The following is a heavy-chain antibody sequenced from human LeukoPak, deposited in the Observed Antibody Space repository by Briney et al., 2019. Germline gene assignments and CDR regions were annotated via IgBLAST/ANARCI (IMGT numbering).Heavy chain of an antibody. D-gene: IGHD3-3*01. V-gene: IGHV5-51*01. Sequence: GESLKISYKSSGYSFTNYWIGRVRQMPGKGLEWMGITYPGDSDTRYSPSFQGQVTISADKSISTAYLQWRSLKPSYTAILYSARQIIGGTSASDYWGQGTLVTVSS. CDR2: TYPGDSDT. J-gene: IGHJ4*02. CDR3: ARQIIGGTSASDY. CDR1: GYSFTNYW.